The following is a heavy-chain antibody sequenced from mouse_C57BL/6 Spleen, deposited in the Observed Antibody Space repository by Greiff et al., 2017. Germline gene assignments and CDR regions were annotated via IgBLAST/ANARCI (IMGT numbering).Heavy chain of an antibody. CDR2: IDPSDSYT. CDR3: ASFGNFLWYLDV. V-gene: IGHV1-69*01. Sequence: QVQLQQPGAELVMPGASVKLSCKASGYTFTSYWMHWVKQRPGQGLEWIGEIDPSDSYTNYNQKFKGKSTLTVDKSSSTAFMQLSSLTSEDSAVYYCASFGNFLWYLDVWGTGTTVTVSS. CDR1: GYTFTSYW. D-gene: IGHD2-1*01. J-gene: IGHJ1*03.